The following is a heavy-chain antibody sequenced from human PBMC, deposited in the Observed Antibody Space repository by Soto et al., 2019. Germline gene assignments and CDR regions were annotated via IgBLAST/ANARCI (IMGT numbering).Heavy chain of an antibody. CDR1: GYTFTSYY. J-gene: IGHJ6*02. D-gene: IGHD2-21*02. V-gene: IGHV1-46*01. Sequence: ASVKVSCKASGYTFTSYYMHWVRQAPGQGLEWMGIINPSGGSTSYAQKFQGRVTMTRDTSTSTVYMELSSLRSEETAVYYCARDVDCGGDCYSDYYYGMDVWGQGTTVTVSS. CDR2: INPSGGST. CDR3: ARDVDCGGDCYSDYYYGMDV.